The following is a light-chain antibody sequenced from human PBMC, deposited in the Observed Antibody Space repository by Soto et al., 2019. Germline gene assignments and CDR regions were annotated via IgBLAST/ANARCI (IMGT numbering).Light chain of an antibody. J-gene: IGKJ2*01. Sequence: DIQMTQSPYSLSASVGDSVTITCRASQNIRTYLNWYQQKPGRAPKLLIHSASALPSGVPSRFSGSGSGTEFTLTMSGLQPEDFATYYCQQGHSTPYTFGQGTKVDI. V-gene: IGKV1-39*01. CDR2: SAS. CDR1: QNIRTY. CDR3: QQGHSTPYT.